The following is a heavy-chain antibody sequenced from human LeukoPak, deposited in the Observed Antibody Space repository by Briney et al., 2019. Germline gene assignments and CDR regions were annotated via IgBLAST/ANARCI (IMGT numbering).Heavy chain of an antibody. CDR3: ARDRLGLPVDY. J-gene: IGHJ4*02. CDR2: IYYSGST. CDR1: GGSISTYY. V-gene: IGHV4-59*01. D-gene: IGHD5-18*01. Sequence: SSETLSLTCTVSGGSISTYYWTSIRQPPGKGLEWIGYIYYSGSTNYNPSLKSRVTMSVDTSKNQFSLKLNSVTAADTAVYYCARDRLGLPVDYWGRGTLVTVSS.